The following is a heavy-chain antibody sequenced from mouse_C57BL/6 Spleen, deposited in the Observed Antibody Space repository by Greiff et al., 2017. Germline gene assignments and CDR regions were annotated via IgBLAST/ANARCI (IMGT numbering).Heavy chain of an antibody. V-gene: IGHV1-69*01. CDR3: ARSFGYLDY. J-gene: IGHJ2*01. D-gene: IGHD1-2*01. CDR1: GYTFPSYW. Sequence: QVQLQQPGAELVMPGASVKLSCKASGYTFPSYWMHWVKQRPGQGLEWIGEIDPSDSYTNYNQKFKGKSTLTVDKSSSTAYMQLSSLTSEDSAVYYCARSFGYLDYWGQGTTLTVSS. CDR2: IDPSDSYT.